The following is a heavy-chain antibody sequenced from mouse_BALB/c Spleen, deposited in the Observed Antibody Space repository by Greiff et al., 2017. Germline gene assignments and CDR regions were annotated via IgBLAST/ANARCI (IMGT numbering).Heavy chain of an antibody. CDR1: GFNIKDYY. D-gene: IGHD3-3*01. CDR3: NGGTGAY. J-gene: IGHJ3*01. V-gene: IGHV14-4*02. CDR2: IDPENGDT. Sequence: DVKLQESGAELVRSGASVKLSCTASGFNIKDYYMHWVKQRPEQGLEWIGWIDPENGDTEYAPKFQGKATMTADTSSNTAYLQLSSLTSEDTAVYYCNGGTGAYWGQGTLVTVSA.